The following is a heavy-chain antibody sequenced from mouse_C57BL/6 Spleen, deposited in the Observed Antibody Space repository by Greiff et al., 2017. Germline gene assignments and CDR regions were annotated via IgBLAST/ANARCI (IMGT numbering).Heavy chain of an antibody. CDR3: ARTELGRDFDY. Sequence: QVHVKQSGAELVRPGTSVKVSCKASGYAFTNYLIEWVKQRPGQGLAWIGVINPGSGGTNYNEKCKGKATLTADKSSSTAYMQLSSLTSEDSAVYFCARTELGRDFDYWGQGTTLTVSS. D-gene: IGHD4-1*01. V-gene: IGHV1-54*01. CDR1: GYAFTNYL. J-gene: IGHJ2*01. CDR2: INPGSGGT.